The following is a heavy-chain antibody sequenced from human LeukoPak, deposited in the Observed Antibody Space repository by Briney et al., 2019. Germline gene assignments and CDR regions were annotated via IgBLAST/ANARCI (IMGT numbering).Heavy chain of an antibody. Sequence: PGGSLRLSCAASGFTFSTYEMDWVRQAPGKGLEWVSYITSSGSTKYYADSVKGRFTISRDNAKNSLYLQMNSLRPEDTAVYYCARDAETPGPIMTTYYYYMDVWGKGTTVTISS. V-gene: IGHV3-48*03. CDR2: ITSSGSTK. J-gene: IGHJ6*03. CDR1: GFTFSTYE. CDR3: ARDAETPGPIMTTYYYYMDV. D-gene: IGHD4-11*01.